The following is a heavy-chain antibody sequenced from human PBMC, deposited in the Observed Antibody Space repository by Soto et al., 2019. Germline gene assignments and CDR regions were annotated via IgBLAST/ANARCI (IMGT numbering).Heavy chain of an antibody. CDR1: GGSVSSGSYY. J-gene: IGHJ4*02. Sequence: SETLSLTCTVSGGSVSSGSYYWSWIRQPPGKGLEWIGYIYYSGSTNYNPSLKSRVTISVDTSKNQFSLKLSSVTAADTAVYYCARDLGSSIHDYWGQGTLVTVSS. V-gene: IGHV4-61*01. CDR3: ARDLGSSIHDY. CDR2: IYYSGST. D-gene: IGHD6-6*01.